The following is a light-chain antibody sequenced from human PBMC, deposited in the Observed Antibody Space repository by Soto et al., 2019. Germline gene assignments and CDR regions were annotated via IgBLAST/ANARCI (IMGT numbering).Light chain of an antibody. J-gene: IGKJ3*01. CDR1: QSVNTKY. V-gene: IGKV3-20*01. CDR2: GVS. CDR3: QQFGTSPLVT. Sequence: ELVLTQSPGTLSLSPGERATLSCRASQSVNTKYLAWYQQKPGQAPRLLIYGVSSRATGIPDRFSGSGSGTDFILTISRVEPEDFAVYYCQQFGTSPLVTFGTGTKVDI.